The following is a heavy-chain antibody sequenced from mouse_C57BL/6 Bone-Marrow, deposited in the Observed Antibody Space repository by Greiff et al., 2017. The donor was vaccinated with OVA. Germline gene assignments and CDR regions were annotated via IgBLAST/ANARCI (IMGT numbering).Heavy chain of an antibody. CDR3: ARPLWYPYWYFDV. Sequence: VQLQQSDAELVKPGASVKISCKVSGYTFTDHTIHWMKQRPEQGLEWIGYIYPGDGSTKYNEKFKGKATLTADKSSSTAYMQLNSLTSEDSAVYFCARPLWYPYWYFDVWGTGTTVTVSS. CDR2: IYPGDGST. D-gene: IGHD2-1*01. J-gene: IGHJ1*03. V-gene: IGHV1-78*01. CDR1: GYTFTDHT.